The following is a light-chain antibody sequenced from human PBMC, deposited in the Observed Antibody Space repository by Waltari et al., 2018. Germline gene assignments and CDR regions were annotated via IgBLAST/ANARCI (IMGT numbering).Light chain of an antibody. V-gene: IGKV1-39*01. CDR1: RGIDSY. Sequence: DIQMTQSPSSLSTSVGDRVTITCRASRGIDSYLNWYQQRPGRAPKLLIYDASTLQREVPTRFSGGGIVTDFTLTINNLQPEDFATYFCQQSYSPPFTFGQGTRLEI. CDR2: DAS. CDR3: QQSYSPPFT. J-gene: IGKJ5*01.